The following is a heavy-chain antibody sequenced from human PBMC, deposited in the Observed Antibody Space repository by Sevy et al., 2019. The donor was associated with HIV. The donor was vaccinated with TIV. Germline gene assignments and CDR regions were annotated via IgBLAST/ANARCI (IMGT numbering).Heavy chain of an antibody. CDR1: GLTFSNSI. CDR3: ARAGGWGNINHSNQILDI. Sequence: GGSLRLSCAASGLTFSNSIIHWVRRAPGKGLEWVANIDQDGSDKRYVDSVRGRFTISRDNANNFLYLQMSSLRADDTAVYYCARAGGWGNINHSNQILDIWGHGTKVTVSS. D-gene: IGHD3-16*01. CDR2: IDQDGSDK. J-gene: IGHJ3*02. V-gene: IGHV3-7*01.